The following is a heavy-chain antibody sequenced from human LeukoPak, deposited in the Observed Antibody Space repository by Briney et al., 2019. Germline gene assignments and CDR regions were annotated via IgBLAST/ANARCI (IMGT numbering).Heavy chain of an antibody. CDR1: GYTFTGYY. Sequence: ASVKVSCKASGYTFTGYYMHWVRQAPGQGLEWMGWINPNIGGTNYAQKFQARVTMTRDTSISTAYMELGRLRSDDTAVYYCARDVRSAMVTFGWFDPWGQGTLVTVSS. V-gene: IGHV1-2*02. CDR2: INPNIGGT. CDR3: ARDVRSAMVTFGWFDP. D-gene: IGHD5-18*01. J-gene: IGHJ5*02.